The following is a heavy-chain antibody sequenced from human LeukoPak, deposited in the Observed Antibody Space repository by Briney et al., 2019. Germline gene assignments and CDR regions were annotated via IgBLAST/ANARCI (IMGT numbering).Heavy chain of an antibody. Sequence: PSETLSLTCTVSGGSISSSSYYWGWIRQPPGKGLEWIGSIYYSGSTYYNPSLKSRVTISVDTSKNQFSLKLSSVTAADTAVYYCARDRVVVTAKDYYYMDVWGKGTTVTISS. V-gene: IGHV4-39*07. CDR2: IYYSGST. J-gene: IGHJ6*03. CDR1: GGSISSSSYY. D-gene: IGHD2-21*02. CDR3: ARDRVVVTAKDYYYMDV.